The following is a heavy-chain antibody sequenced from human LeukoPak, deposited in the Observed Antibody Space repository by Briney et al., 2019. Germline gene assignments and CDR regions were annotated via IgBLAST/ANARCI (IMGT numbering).Heavy chain of an antibody. CDR2: IYSSGYT. D-gene: IGHD2-2*01. CDR3: ARGPPDCSSTSCYAFDAFDI. J-gene: IGHJ3*02. CDR1: GGSIVGSDYY. Sequence: SETLSLTCTVSGGSIVGSDYYWGWIRQPPGKGLEWIGIIYSSGYTFYNPSLKSRVTISVDTSKNQFSLKLSSVTAADTAVYYCARGPPDCSSTSCYAFDAFDIWGQGTMVTVSS. V-gene: IGHV4-39*07.